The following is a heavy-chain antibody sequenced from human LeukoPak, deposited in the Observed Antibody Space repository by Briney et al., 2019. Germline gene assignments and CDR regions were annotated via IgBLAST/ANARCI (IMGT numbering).Heavy chain of an antibody. Sequence: PGGSLRLSCAASGFSFSTYWMSWVRQAPGKGLEWVANIKHDGSDKYYVDSVKGRFTISRDNAKNSLFLQMNSPRVEDTAVYYCSRDDRYSSWNWGQGTLVTVSS. CDR1: GFSFSTYW. J-gene: IGHJ4*02. D-gene: IGHD1-1*01. V-gene: IGHV3-7*05. CDR2: IKHDGSDK. CDR3: SRDDRYSSWN.